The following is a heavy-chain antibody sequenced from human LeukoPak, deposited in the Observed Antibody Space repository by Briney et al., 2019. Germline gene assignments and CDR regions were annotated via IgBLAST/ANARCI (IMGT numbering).Heavy chain of an antibody. CDR3: ARGYSSGWYPYYYGMDV. CDR1: GGTFSSYA. V-gene: IGHV1-69*13. J-gene: IGHJ6*02. Sequence: EASVKVSCKASGGTFSSYAISWVRQAPGQGLGWMGGIIPIFGTANYAQKFQGRVTITADESTSTAYMELSSLRSEDTAVYYCARGYSSGWYPYYYGMDVWGQGTTVTVSS. D-gene: IGHD6-19*01. CDR2: IIPIFGTA.